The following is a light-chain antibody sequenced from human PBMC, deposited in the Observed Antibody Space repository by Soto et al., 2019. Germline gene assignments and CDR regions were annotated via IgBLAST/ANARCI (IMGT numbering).Light chain of an antibody. J-gene: IGKJ1*01. V-gene: IGKV3-20*01. Sequence: EIVLTQSPGTLSLSPGERATLSCRASQSVSSSYLAWYQQKPGPAPRLLIYGASSRASGIPDRFSGSGSGTDFTLTISRLEAEDFAVYYCQQYGSSAWTFGQGTKVEIK. CDR1: QSVSSSY. CDR2: GAS. CDR3: QQYGSSAWT.